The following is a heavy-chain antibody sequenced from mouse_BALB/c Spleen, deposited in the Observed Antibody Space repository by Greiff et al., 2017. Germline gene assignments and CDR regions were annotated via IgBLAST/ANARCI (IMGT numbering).Heavy chain of an antibody. Sequence: VQLKQSGAELVKPGASVKLSCTASGFNIKDTYMHWVKQRPEQGLEWIGRIDPANGNTKYDPKFQGKATITADTSSNTAYLQLSSLTSEDTAVYYCARNKYGTWFAYWGQGTLVTVSA. J-gene: IGHJ3*01. CDR2: IDPANGNT. CDR3: ARNKYGTWFAY. CDR1: GFNIKDTY. D-gene: IGHD2-10*02. V-gene: IGHV14-3*02.